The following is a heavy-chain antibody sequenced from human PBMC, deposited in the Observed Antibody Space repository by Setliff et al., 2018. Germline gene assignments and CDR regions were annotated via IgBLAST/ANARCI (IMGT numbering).Heavy chain of an antibody. D-gene: IGHD4-4*01. V-gene: IGHV5-51*01. Sequence: GESLKISCKASGYSFASYWIAWVRQMPGKGLEWMGVIYPGDSDTRYSPSFQGQVTISADKSISTAYLQWSSLKASDTAMYYCARGSNYEGAYDYWGQGTLVTVSS. J-gene: IGHJ4*02. CDR3: ARGSNYEGAYDY. CDR2: IYPGDSDT. CDR1: GYSFASYW.